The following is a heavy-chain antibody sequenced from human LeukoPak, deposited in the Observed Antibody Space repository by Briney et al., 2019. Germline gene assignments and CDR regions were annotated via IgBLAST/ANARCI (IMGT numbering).Heavy chain of an antibody. D-gene: IGHD3-22*01. V-gene: IGHV3-23*01. CDR1: GFTFSSYA. CDR2: ISGSGGST. CDR3: AKTSITMIVVVMYAFDI. Sequence: GSLRLSCAASGFTFSSYAMSWVRQAPGKGLEWVSAISGSGGSTYYADSVKGRFTISRDNSKNTLYLQMNSLRAEDTAVYYCAKTSITMIVVVMYAFDIWGQGTMVTVSS. J-gene: IGHJ3*02.